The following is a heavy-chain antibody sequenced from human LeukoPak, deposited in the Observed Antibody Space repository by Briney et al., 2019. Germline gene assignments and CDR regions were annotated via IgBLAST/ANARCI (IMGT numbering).Heavy chain of an antibody. CDR3: ARGGRRDIVAV. CDR1: GGSISSYY. V-gene: IGHV4-59*01. J-gene: IGHJ4*02. CDR2: IFYSGSA. Sequence: SETLSLTCTVSGGSISSYYCNWIRQPPGKGLEWIGNIFYSGSANYNPSLKSRVTISVDTSKNQFSLKLSSVTAADTAVYYCARGGRRDIVAVWGQGTLVTVSS. D-gene: IGHD5-12*01.